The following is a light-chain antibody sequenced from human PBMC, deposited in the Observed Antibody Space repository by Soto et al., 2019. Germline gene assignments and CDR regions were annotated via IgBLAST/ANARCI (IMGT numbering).Light chain of an antibody. J-gene: IGKJ1*01. Sequence: DIQMTQSPSTLSASVGDRVTITCRASQNVDNWVAWYQQKPGKAPKFLIYDASNLESGVPSRFSGRGSGTEFTLTISSLHPDDFATYYCQRYNSNSRTFGQGTRV. CDR1: QNVDNW. V-gene: IGKV1-5*01. CDR2: DAS. CDR3: QRYNSNSRT.